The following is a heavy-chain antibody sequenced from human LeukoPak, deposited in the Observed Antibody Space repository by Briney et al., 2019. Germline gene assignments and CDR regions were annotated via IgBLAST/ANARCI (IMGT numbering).Heavy chain of an antibody. D-gene: IGHD3-22*01. V-gene: IGHV4-39*01. J-gene: IGHJ3*02. CDR3: ARQSYYYDSSGSYAFDI. CDR2: IYYSGST. Sequence: SETLSLTCTVSGGSISSYYWGWIRQPPGKGLEWIGSIYYSGSTYYNPSLKSRVTISVDTSKNQFSLKLSSVTAADTAVYYCARQSYYYDSSGSYAFDIRGQGTMVTVSS. CDR1: GGSISSYY.